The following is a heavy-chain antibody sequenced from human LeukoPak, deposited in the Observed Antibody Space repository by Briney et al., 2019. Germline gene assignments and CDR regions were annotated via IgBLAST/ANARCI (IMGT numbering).Heavy chain of an antibody. CDR3: ARDGEGPVRPAFDI. J-gene: IGHJ3*02. Sequence: GGSLRLSCAASGFTFSSYSMNWVRQAPGKGLEWVSSISSSSSYIYYADSVKGRFTISRDNAKNSLYLQMNSLRAEDTAVYYCARDGEGPVRPAFDIWGQGTMVAVSS. CDR1: GFTFSSYS. V-gene: IGHV3-21*01. D-gene: IGHD7-27*01. CDR2: ISSSSSYI.